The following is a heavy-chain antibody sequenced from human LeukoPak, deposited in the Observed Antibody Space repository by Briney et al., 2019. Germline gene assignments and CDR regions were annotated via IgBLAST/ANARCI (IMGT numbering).Heavy chain of an antibody. Sequence: GASVKVSCKASGYTFTSYTMHWVRQAPGQRLEWMGWINTGNGNTKYSQEFQGRVTIPRDTSASTAYMELSSLRSEDMAVYYCARGAKFRSYGSGTYYTSLPFDPWGQGTLVTVSS. V-gene: IGHV1-3*03. CDR2: INTGNGNT. CDR3: ARGAKFRSYGSGTYYTSLPFDP. D-gene: IGHD3-10*01. CDR1: GYTFTSYT. J-gene: IGHJ5*02.